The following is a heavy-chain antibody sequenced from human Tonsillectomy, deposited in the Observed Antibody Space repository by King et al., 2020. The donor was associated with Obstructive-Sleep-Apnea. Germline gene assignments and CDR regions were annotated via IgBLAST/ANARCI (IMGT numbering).Heavy chain of an antibody. Sequence: VQLVESGGGLVQPGGSLRISCAASGFTFSRYDIHWVRQATGKGLEWVSAIGTAGDTYYPGSVKGRFTISRENAKNSLYLQMNTLRAGDTAVYYCARSLPEVVGYYPEGDDHYYAMDVWGQGTTVTVFS. CDR3: ARSLPEVVGYYPEGDDHYYAMDV. V-gene: IGHV3-13*04. J-gene: IGHJ6*02. D-gene: IGHD3-3*01. CDR1: GFTFSRYD. CDR2: IGTAGDT.